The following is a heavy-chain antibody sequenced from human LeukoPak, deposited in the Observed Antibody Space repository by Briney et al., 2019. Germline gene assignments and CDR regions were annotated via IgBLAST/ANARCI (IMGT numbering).Heavy chain of an antibody. D-gene: IGHD3-22*01. V-gene: IGHV3-33*01. Sequence: GGSLRLSCAASGFTFSSYGMHWVRQAPGKGLEWVAVIWYDGSNKYYADSVKGRFTISRDNAKNSLYLQMNSLRAEDTAVYYCARAPGYYDSTGEGDYWGQGILVTVSS. CDR2: IWYDGSNK. CDR3: ARAPGYYDSTGEGDY. CDR1: GFTFSSYG. J-gene: IGHJ4*02.